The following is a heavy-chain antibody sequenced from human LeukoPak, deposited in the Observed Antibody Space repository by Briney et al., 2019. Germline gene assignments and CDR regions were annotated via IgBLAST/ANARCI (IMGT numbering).Heavy chain of an antibody. V-gene: IGHV3-30-3*01. CDR2: ISYDGSNK. Sequence: GGSLRLSCAASGFTFSSYWMSWVRQAPGKGLEWVAVISYDGSNKYYADSVKGRFTISRDNSKNTLYLQMNSLRAEDTAVYYCARSRVVATTHFDYWGQGTLVTVSS. CDR1: GFTFSSYW. J-gene: IGHJ4*02. D-gene: IGHD5-12*01. CDR3: ARSRVVATTHFDY.